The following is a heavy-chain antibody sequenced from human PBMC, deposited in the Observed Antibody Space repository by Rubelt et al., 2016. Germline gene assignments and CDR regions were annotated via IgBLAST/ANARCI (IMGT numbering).Heavy chain of an antibody. D-gene: IGHD2-2*01. V-gene: IGHV3-7*01. CDR3: ARVSNPATWGIVVVPAAMEEMVYYYYGMDV. CDR2: IKQDGSEK. J-gene: IGHJ6*02. Sequence: EVQLLESGGGLVQPGGSLRLSCAASGFTFSSYWMSWVRQAPGKGLEWVANIKQDGSEKYYVDSVKGRFTISSDNAKNLLFLQMNSLSAEDTAVYYCARVSNPATWGIVVVPAAMEEMVYYYYGMDVWGQGTTVTVSS. CDR1: GFTFSSYW.